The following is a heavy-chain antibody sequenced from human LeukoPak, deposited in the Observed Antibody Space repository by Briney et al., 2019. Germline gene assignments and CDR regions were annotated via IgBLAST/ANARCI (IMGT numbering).Heavy chain of an antibody. CDR2: FDSERGDT. D-gene: IGHD1-26*01. Sequence: SVNVSCKVSVYSVSELSMHWVRQAPGKGRDEMGGFDSERGDTVYAQKFQGRVTMTEDTSTNTAYMDLSSLECEDKASYYVGVGNILVGATFSAFDIWGQGTMVAVSS. J-gene: IGHJ3*02. V-gene: IGHV1-24*01. CDR3: GVGNILVGATFSAFDI. CDR1: VYSVSELS.